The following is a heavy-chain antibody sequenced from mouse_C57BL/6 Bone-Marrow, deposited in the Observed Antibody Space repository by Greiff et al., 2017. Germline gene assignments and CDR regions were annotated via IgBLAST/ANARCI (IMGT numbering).Heavy chain of an antibody. V-gene: IGHV1-81*01. Sequence: VQLQQSGAELARPGASVKLSCKASGYTFTSYGISRVKQRTGQGHEWIGEIYPRGGNTYYNETFKGQVTLPADKSSSTAYMELRSLTSEDSAVWFCGRGDYYAMDYWGQGTSVTVSS. CDR1: GYTFTSYG. CDR3: GRGDYYAMDY. CDR2: IYPRGGNT. J-gene: IGHJ4*01.